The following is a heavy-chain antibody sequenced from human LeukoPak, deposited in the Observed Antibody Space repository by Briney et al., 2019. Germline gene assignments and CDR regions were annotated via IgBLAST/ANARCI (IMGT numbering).Heavy chain of an antibody. CDR1: GFTFSSYS. J-gene: IGHJ4*02. Sequence: PGGSLRLSCAASGFTFSSYSMNWVRQAPGKGLEWVSCISSSSSYIYYADPVKGRFTISRDNAKNSLYLQMNSLRAEDTAVYYCASQIGPIRGSKVYYFDYWGQGTLVTVSS. D-gene: IGHD5-12*01. CDR2: ISSSSSYI. CDR3: ASQIGPIRGSKVYYFDY. V-gene: IGHV3-21*01.